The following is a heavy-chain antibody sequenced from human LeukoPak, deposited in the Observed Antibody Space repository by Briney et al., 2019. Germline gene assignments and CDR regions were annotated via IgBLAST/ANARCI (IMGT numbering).Heavy chain of an antibody. CDR3: ARDDYGGHFDY. D-gene: IGHD4-23*01. V-gene: IGHV4-31*03. Sequence: SETLSLTCTVSGGSISSGGYSWSWIRQHPGKGLEWIGYIYYSGSTYYNPSLKSRVTISVDTSKNQFSLKLSSVTAADTAVYYCARDDYGGHFDYWGQGTLVTVPS. CDR2: IYYSGST. CDR1: GGSISSGGYS. J-gene: IGHJ4*02.